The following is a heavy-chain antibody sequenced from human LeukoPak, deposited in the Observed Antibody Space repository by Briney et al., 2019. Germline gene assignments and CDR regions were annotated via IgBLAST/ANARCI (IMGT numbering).Heavy chain of an antibody. D-gene: IGHD5-12*01. Sequence: GASVKVSCKASGYTFTSYAISWVRQAPGQGLEWMGWISGYNGNTNYAQKLQGRVTMTTDTSTTTAYMELRSLRSDDTAMYYCARDVSPENSAYDWAIYYYYTMDVWGQGTTVTVSS. CDR2: ISGYNGNT. V-gene: IGHV1-18*01. CDR1: GYTFTSYA. CDR3: ARDVSPENSAYDWAIYYYYTMDV. J-gene: IGHJ6*02.